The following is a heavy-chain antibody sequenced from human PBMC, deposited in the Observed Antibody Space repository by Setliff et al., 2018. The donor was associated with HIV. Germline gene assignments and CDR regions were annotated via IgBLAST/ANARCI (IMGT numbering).Heavy chain of an antibody. CDR2: SSYNGIT. CDR3: ASEIVASTPLPDSLSMDV. J-gene: IGHJ6*03. D-gene: IGHD2-15*01. Sequence: SETLSLTCAVYGGSFSGLYWNWIRQSPGKGLEWIGRSSYNGITNYNPSLKSRVTISIDTSKHQVSLRLQSVTVADAAIYYCASEIVASTPLPDSLSMDVWGKGSTVTVSS. V-gene: IGHV4-34*01. CDR1: GGSFSGLY.